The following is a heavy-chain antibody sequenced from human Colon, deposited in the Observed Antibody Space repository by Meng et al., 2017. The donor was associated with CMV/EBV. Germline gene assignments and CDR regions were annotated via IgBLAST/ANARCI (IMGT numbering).Heavy chain of an antibody. CDR2: ISATSSTI. V-gene: IGHV3-48*03. CDR3: ARDRVRTSYGMDV. D-gene: IGHD2-2*01. Sequence: GGSLRLSCEASEITFINYQMNWVRLAPGKGLEWVSSISATSSTIYYADSVKGRFTISRDNARNSLFLQMNSLRAEDTAVYYCARDRVRTSYGMDVWGQGTTVTVSS. CDR1: EITFINYQ. J-gene: IGHJ6*02.